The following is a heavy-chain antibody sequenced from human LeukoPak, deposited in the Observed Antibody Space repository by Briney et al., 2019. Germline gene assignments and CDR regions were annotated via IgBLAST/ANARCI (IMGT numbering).Heavy chain of an antibody. CDR2: TSASGNT. CDR1: GGSIPNYF. V-gene: IGHV4-4*07. D-gene: IGHD3-10*01. Sequence: PSETLTLTCAVSGGSIPNYFWRWIRQPAGKGLEWIARTSASGNTNYNPSLKSRVTMSADTSKNQFSLKLTSVTAADPAVYYCPRVATMGVCGQGTLVTVSS. CDR3: PRVATMGV. J-gene: IGHJ1*01.